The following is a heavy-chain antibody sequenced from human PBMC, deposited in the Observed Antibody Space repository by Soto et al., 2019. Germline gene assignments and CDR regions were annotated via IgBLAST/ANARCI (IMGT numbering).Heavy chain of an antibody. J-gene: IGHJ5*02. CDR2: IYDSGST. D-gene: IGHD6-13*01. V-gene: IGHV4-59*01. CDR1: GGSISSYY. Sequence: PSETLSLTCTVSGGSISSYYWCWIRQPPGKGLEWIGYIYDSGSTNYNPSLKSRVTISGETSKNQFSLKLSSVTAADTAIYYCARVLLEGFHSSSWYVQRELPLYNWIDPCGQTTLVTVSS. CDR3: ARVLLEGFHSSSWYVQRELPLYNWIDP.